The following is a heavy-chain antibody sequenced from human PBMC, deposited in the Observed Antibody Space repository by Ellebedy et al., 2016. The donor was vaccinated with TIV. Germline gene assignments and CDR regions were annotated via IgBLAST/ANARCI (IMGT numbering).Heavy chain of an antibody. CDR2: IYHSGST. V-gene: IGHV4-38-2*02. Sequence: SETLSLTXSVSGYSIGSGYHWGWIRQPPGKGLEWIGNIYHSGSTYYNASLKNRVTISTDTSKNQVSLILTSVTAADTAVYYCASGWKLYNAMDVWGQGTTVTVSS. CDR1: GYSIGSGYH. CDR3: ASGWKLYNAMDV. J-gene: IGHJ6*02. D-gene: IGHD2-15*01.